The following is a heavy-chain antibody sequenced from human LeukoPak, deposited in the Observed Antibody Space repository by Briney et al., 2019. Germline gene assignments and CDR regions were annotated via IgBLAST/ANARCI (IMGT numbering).Heavy chain of an antibody. CDR1: GFTFSIYW. D-gene: IGHD4-23*01. CDR2: INLDGSER. V-gene: IGHV3-7*03. Sequence: GGSLRLSCAASGFTFSIYWMSWVRQAPGKGLEWVANINLDGSERHFVDSVKGRFTISRDNARNSLYLQMSSLRAEDTAVYHCARNSRVGFDYWGQGTVVTVSS. J-gene: IGHJ4*02. CDR3: ARNSRVGFDY.